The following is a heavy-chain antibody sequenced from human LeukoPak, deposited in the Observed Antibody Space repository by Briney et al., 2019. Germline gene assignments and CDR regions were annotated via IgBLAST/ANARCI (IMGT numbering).Heavy chain of an antibody. CDR2: ISAYNGNT. D-gene: IGHD1-1*01. CDR3: ARAKTLEPSPSNAFDI. Sequence: GASVKVSCKASGYTFTSYGYSWVRQAPGQGLEWMGWISAYNGNTKYAQNFQGRVTMTTVTSTSTAYMELRSLTFDDTALYYCARAKTLEPSPSNAFDIWGQGTMVTVSS. CDR1: GYTFTSYG. J-gene: IGHJ3*02. V-gene: IGHV1-18*01.